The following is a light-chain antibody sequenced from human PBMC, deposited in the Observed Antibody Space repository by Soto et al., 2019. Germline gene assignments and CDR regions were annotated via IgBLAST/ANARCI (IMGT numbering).Light chain of an antibody. Sequence: EIVLTQSPGPLSLSPGERATLSCRASQSVSSSYLAWYQQKPGQAPRLLIYGASSRATGIPDRFSGSGSGTDFTLTSSRLEPEDFAVYYCQQYGSSQFTFGPGTKVDIK. V-gene: IGKV3-20*01. CDR1: QSVSSSY. J-gene: IGKJ3*01. CDR2: GAS. CDR3: QQYGSSQFT.